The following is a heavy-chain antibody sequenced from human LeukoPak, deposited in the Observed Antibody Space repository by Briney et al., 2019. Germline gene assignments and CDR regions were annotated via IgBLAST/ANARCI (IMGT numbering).Heavy chain of an antibody. D-gene: IGHD6-13*01. CDR2: INPSGGST. V-gene: IGHV1-46*01. CDR3: ARPAAGRPYYYMDV. J-gene: IGHJ6*03. CDR1: GYTFTSYY. Sequence: ASVKVCCEASGYTFTSYYMHWVRQAPGQGLEWMGIINPSGGSTSYAQKFQGRVTMTRDMSTSTVYMELSSLRSEDTAVYYCARPAAGRPYYYMDVWGKGTTVTVSS.